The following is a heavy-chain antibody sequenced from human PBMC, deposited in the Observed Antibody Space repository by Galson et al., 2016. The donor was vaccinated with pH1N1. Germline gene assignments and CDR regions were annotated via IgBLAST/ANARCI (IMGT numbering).Heavy chain of an antibody. CDR1: GGSFRGYY. Sequence: ETLSLTCAVYGGSFRGYYWSWIRQSPEKGLEWIGEINHGGSTNYNPSLEGRVALSLDTSKNQFSLRLMAVTAADTAVYFCARHSTSGFPTIEVAARRRPFDVWGQGTLVTVS. J-gene: IGHJ3*01. V-gene: IGHV4-34*01. CDR2: INHGGST. D-gene: IGHD6-19*01. CDR3: ARHSTSGFPTIEVAARRRPFDV.